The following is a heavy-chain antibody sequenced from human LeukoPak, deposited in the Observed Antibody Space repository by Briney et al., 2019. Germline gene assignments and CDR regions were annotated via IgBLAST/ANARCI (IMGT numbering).Heavy chain of an antibody. CDR3: ARAKYLDY. CDR1: GYTFTDYY. CDR2: INPNSGGT. Sequence: GASVMVSCKASGYTFTDYYVHWVRQAPGQGLEWMGGINPNSGGTNFAQKFQGRVTMTRDTSIRTVYLEMSSLRSDDTALYYCARAKYLDYWGQGTPVTVSS. J-gene: IGHJ4*02. V-gene: IGHV1-2*02.